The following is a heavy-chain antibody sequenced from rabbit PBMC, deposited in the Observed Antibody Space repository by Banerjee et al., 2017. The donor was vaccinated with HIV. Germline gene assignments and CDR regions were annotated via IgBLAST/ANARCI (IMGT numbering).Heavy chain of an antibody. Sequence: QSLEESGGDLVKPGASLTLTCTASGFSSSSNYWISWVRQAPGKGLEWIACIYAGTSGYTYYATWAKGRFTISKTSSTTVTLQMTSLTAADTATYFCASVTSSGYDHGLWGPGTLVTVS. J-gene: IGHJ4*01. CDR2: IYAGTSGYT. V-gene: IGHV1S40*01. CDR3: ASVTSSGYDHGL. D-gene: IGHD1-1*01. CDR1: GFSSSSNYW.